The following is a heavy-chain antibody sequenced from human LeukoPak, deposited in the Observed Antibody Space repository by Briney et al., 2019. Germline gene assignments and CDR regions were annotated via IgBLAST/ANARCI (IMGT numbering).Heavy chain of an antibody. D-gene: IGHD6-19*01. V-gene: IGHV4-34*01. J-gene: IGHJ4*02. CDR1: GGSFSDYY. CDR3: ARDPEYSSGWSYFDY. CDR2: INHSGST. Sequence: SETLSLTCAVYGGSFSDYYWSWIRQPPGKGLEWIGEINHSGSTNYNPSLKSRVTISVDTSKKQFSLKLSSVTAADTAVYYCARDPEYSSGWSYFDYWGQGTLVTVSS.